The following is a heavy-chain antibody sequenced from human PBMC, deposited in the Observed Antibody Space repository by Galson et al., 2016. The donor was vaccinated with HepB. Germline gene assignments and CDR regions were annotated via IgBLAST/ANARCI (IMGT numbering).Heavy chain of an antibody. CDR1: GSTFSTYA. Sequence: SLRLSCAASGSTFSTYAMNWVRQAPGKGLEWVSTISGSGGSTYYAASVKGRFTISRDNSKATLFLQMNSLWVEDSAVYFCAKAPDMTTGWYFDLWGRGTLVTVSS. CDR3: AKAPDMTTGWYFDL. J-gene: IGHJ2*01. D-gene: IGHD1-14*01. CDR2: ISGSGGST. V-gene: IGHV3-23*01.